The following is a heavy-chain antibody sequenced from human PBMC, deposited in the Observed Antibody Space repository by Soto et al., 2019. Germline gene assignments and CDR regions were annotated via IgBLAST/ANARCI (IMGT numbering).Heavy chain of an antibody. D-gene: IGHD1-26*01. J-gene: IGHJ4*02. CDR3: ARDRLGPPDY. Sequence: QVQLVQSGAEVKNPGASVKISCRASGYTFVSHYMHWGRQAPGQGLEWMGIINPSSGTATYTQQFKGRVTMTTDTSTNSVFLEMNTLKTDDTAVYYCARDRLGPPDYWGQGTLGTVSS. CDR1: GYTFVSHY. V-gene: IGHV1-46*01. CDR2: INPSSGTA.